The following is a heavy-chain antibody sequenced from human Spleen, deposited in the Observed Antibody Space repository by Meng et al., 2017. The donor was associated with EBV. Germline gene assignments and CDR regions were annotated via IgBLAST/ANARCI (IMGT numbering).Heavy chain of an antibody. V-gene: IGHV3-30*18. CDR1: GFSFNVYG. CDR3: VKEGDGHKRLKLDF. J-gene: IGHJ4*02. CDR2: ISYDGRKI. D-gene: IGHD5-24*01. Sequence: QVHLEESGGGVVRSGGSLRLSVLASGFSFNVYGMHWVRQTSGRGLEWLALISYDGRKILYGNSVKGRFSVSRDNSKNTLWLQMNSLRAEDTALYYCVKEGDGHKRLKLDFWGQGALVTVSS.